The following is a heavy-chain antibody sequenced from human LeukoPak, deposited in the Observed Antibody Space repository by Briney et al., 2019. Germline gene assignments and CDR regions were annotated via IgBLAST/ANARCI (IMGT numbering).Heavy chain of an antibody. CDR2: ISGSGVST. CDR1: GFTFSSFA. J-gene: IGHJ5*02. CDR3: AKDLGEYSGSYYNCFDP. V-gene: IGHV3-23*01. Sequence: GGSLRLSCAASGFTFSSFAMTWVRQAPGKGLQWVSAISGSGVSTHYADSVKGRFTISRDNTKNTLFLQMNRLRAEDTAIYYCAKDLGEYSGSYYNCFDPWGQGTLVTVSS. D-gene: IGHD1-26*01.